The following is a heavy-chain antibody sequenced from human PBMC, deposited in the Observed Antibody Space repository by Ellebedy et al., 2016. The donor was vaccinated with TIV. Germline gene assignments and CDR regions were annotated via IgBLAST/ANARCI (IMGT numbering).Heavy chain of an antibody. CDR3: ARGLESPIPNY. Sequence: SETLSLTCTVSGGSINSYYWSWIRQPPGKGLEWIGYIYYSGSTNYNPSLKSRVTISVDTSKNQFSLKLSSVTAADTAVYYCARGLESPIPNYWGQGTLVTVSS. J-gene: IGHJ4*02. CDR1: GGSINSYY. CDR2: IYYSGST. V-gene: IGHV4-59*01.